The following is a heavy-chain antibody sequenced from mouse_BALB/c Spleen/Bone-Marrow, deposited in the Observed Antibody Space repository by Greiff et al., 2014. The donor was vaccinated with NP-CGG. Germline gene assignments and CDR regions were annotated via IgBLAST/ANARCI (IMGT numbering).Heavy chain of an antibody. CDR3: ARITTAAGAMDY. Sequence: VMLVESGPGLVAPSQSLSITCTVSGFSFTSYGVHWVRQPPGKGLEWLGVIWAGGSTNYNSALMSRLSISKDNSKSQVFLKMNSLQTDDTAMYYCARITTAAGAMDYWGQGTSVTVSS. J-gene: IGHJ4*01. D-gene: IGHD1-2*01. V-gene: IGHV2-9*02. CDR1: GFSFTSYG. CDR2: IWAGGST.